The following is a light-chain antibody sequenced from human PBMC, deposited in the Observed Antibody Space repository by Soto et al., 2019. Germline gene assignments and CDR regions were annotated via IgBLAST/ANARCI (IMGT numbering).Light chain of an antibody. CDR2: DAS. J-gene: IGKJ4*01. CDR3: QQRSNWPPT. CDR1: QSVSSY. V-gene: IGKV3-11*01. Sequence: EIVLTQSTATLSLSPGERATLSYRASQSVSSYLAWYQQKPGQAPRLLIYDASNRATGIPARFSGSGSGTDFTLTISSLEPDDLSVYYCQQRSNWPPTFGGGTKVEIK.